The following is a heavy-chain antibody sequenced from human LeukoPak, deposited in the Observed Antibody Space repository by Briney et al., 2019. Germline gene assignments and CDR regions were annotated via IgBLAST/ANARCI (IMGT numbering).Heavy chain of an antibody. J-gene: IGHJ6*02. D-gene: IGHD3-3*01. Sequence: SQTLSLTCTVSGGSISSGDYYWSWIRQPPGKGLEWIGYIYYSGSTYCNPSLKSRVTISVDTSKNQSSLKLSSVTAADTAVYYCARGSPDEYYDYNTYYYYGMDVWGQGTTVTVSS. CDR3: ARGSPDEYYDYNTYYYYGMDV. CDR2: IYYSGST. CDR1: GGSISSGDYY. V-gene: IGHV4-30-4*01.